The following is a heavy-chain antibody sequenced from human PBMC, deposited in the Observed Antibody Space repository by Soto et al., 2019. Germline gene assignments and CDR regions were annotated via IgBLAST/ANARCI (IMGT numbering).Heavy chain of an antibody. CDR3: ARGAGAVTTRGYYYYYGMDV. CDR2: IYYSGST. J-gene: IGHJ6*02. CDR1: GGSISSGGYY. D-gene: IGHD4-17*01. Sequence: SETLSLTCPVSGGSISSGGYYWSWIRQHPGKGLEWIGYIYYSGSTYYNPSLKSRVTISVDTSKNQFSLKLSSVTAADTAVYYCARGAGAVTTRGYYYYYGMDVWGQGTTVTVSS. V-gene: IGHV4-31*03.